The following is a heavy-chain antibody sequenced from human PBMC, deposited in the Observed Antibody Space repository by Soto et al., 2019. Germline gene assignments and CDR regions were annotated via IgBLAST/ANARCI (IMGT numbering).Heavy chain of an antibody. CDR1: GFTFSDYA. V-gene: IGHV3-30*18. CDR3: AKGGRQWLVTSDFNY. J-gene: IGHJ4*02. CDR2: VSHDGRNT. D-gene: IGHD6-19*01. Sequence: GGSLRLSCAASGFTFSDYAMHWVRQAPGKGLEWVAVVSHDGRNTHYADSVKGRFTISRDSSKSTVSLEMTSLRAEDTAVYYCAKGGRQWLVTSDFNYWGQGALVTVS.